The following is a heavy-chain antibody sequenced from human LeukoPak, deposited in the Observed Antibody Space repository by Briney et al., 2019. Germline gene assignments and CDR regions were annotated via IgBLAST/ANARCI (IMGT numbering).Heavy chain of an antibody. CDR1: GFTFSSYW. CDR2: IKQDGSEK. V-gene: IGHV3-7*01. CDR3: ARDSRLWPSAYYYVDV. J-gene: IGHJ6*03. D-gene: IGHD5-18*01. Sequence: GGSLRLSCAASGFTFSSYWMSWVRQAPGKGLEWVANIKQDGSEKYYVDSVKGRFTISRDNAKNSLYLQMNSLRAEDTAVYYCARDSRLWPSAYYYVDVWGKGTTVTVSS.